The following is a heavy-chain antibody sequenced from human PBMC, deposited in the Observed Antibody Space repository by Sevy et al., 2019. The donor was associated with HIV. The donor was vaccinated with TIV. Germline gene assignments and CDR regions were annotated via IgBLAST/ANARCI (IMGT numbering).Heavy chain of an antibody. D-gene: IGHD2-15*01. CDR2: IYNSGSTS. CDR3: ARHDGTTPKYFDY. Sequence: SETLSLTCTVSGGSIASRTSYWAWIRQPPGKGLEWIGSIYNSGSTSYYNPSLKSRVTISVDTSKNQFSLNLNSVTAADTSVYYCARHDGTTPKYFDYWGQGTLVTVSS. CDR1: GGSIASRTSY. V-gene: IGHV4-39*01. J-gene: IGHJ4*02.